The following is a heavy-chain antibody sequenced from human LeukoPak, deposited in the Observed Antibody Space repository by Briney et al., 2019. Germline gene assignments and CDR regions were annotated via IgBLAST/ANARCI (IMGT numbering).Heavy chain of an antibody. Sequence: GGSLRLSCAASGFTFSNSAMSWVRQAPGKGLEWVPAISGSGTNTFYADSVKGRFTISRDNSKNTLYLQMNSLRAEDTAVYYCAKDRDRAPDYWGQGTLVTVSS. D-gene: IGHD3-10*01. V-gene: IGHV3-23*01. CDR3: AKDRDRAPDY. CDR2: ISGSGTNT. CDR1: GFTFSNSA. J-gene: IGHJ4*02.